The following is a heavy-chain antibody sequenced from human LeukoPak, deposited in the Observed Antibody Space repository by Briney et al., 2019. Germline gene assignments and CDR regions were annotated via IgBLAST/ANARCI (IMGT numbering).Heavy chain of an antibody. Sequence: PSETLSLTCTVSGGSISSYYWSWIRQPPGKGLEWIGYTYYSGSTNYNPSLKSRVTISVDTSKNQFSLKLSSVTAADTAVYYCARDLGYNYDYWGQGTLVTVSS. V-gene: IGHV4-59*01. J-gene: IGHJ4*02. CDR3: ARDLGYNYDY. D-gene: IGHD5-24*01. CDR1: GGSISSYY. CDR2: TYYSGST.